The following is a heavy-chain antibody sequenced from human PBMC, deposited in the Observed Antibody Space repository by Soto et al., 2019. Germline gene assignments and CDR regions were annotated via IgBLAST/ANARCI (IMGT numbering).Heavy chain of an antibody. J-gene: IGHJ4*02. D-gene: IGHD4-17*01. CDR3: TRLSGTGYGDYLDY. Sequence: EVQLVEAGGGLVQPGGSLKLSCAASGFTFSGSAMHWVRQASGKGLEWVGHIRSKGNSYAKAYAASVKCRFTIARDDSKNTAYQQMISRKTEDTAVYYYTRLSGTGYGDYLDYWGQGTLVTVSS. CDR1: GFTFSGSA. CDR2: IRSKGNSYAK. V-gene: IGHV3-73*02.